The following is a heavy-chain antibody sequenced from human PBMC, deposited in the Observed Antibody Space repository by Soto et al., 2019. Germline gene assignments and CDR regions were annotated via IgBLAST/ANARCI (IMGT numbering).Heavy chain of an antibody. V-gene: IGHV1-8*01. Sequence: ASVKVSCKASGYTFTSYDINWVRQATGQGLEWMGWMNPNSGNTGYAQKFQGRVTMTRNTSISTAYMELSSLRSEDTAVYYCARGGGYCSSTSCYPSRFDPWGQGTLVTVSS. J-gene: IGHJ5*02. D-gene: IGHD2-2*01. CDR2: MNPNSGNT. CDR1: GYTFTSYD. CDR3: ARGGGYCSSTSCYPSRFDP.